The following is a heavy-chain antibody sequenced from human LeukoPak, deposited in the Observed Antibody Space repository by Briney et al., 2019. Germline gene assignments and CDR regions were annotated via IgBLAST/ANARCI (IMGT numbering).Heavy chain of an antibody. D-gene: IGHD5/OR15-5a*01. CDR2: ISGGGTMI. V-gene: IGHV3-11*01. Sequence: GGSLRLSCAASGFTFSDYYMTWIRQAPGKGLEWISYISGGGTMIYYADSVRGQFTISRDNAKKSLYLQMNSLRAEDTAVYYCAKGRSCQPPKPGSHYFDYWGQGTLVTVSS. J-gene: IGHJ4*02. CDR1: GFTFSDYY. CDR3: AKGRSCQPPKPGSHYFDY.